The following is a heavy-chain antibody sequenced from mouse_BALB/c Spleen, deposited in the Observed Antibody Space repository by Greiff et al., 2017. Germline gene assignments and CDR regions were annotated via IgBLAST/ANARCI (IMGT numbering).Heavy chain of an antibody. J-gene: IGHJ3*01. CDR2: IYPGNSDT. V-gene: IGHV1-5*01. D-gene: IGHD1-1*01. CDR3: TTTVVEEAWFAY. CDR1: GYSFTSYW. Sequence: EVQLQQSGTVLARPGASVKMSCKASGYSFTSYWMHWVKQRPGQGLEWIGAIYPGNSDTSYNQKFKGKAKLTAVTSASTAYMELSSLTNEDSAVYYCTTTVVEEAWFAYWGQGTLVTVSA.